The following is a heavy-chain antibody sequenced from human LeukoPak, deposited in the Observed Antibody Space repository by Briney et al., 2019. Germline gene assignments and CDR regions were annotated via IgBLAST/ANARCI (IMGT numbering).Heavy chain of an antibody. CDR3: AAGVALDY. J-gene: IGHJ4*02. CDR2: ISKSGTTV. Sequence: GGDLRLSCAGSGLNFIVYYMTWIRQPPGSGLEWLSHISKSGTTVYYADSVKGRFTISRDSAKNSLYLHKNSLRAEDTAVYYCAAGVALDYWGQGALVTVSS. D-gene: IGHD3-3*01. CDR1: GLNFIVYY. V-gene: IGHV3-11*01.